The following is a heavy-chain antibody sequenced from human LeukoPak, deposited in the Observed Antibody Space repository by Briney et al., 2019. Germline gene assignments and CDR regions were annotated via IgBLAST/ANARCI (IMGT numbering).Heavy chain of an antibody. V-gene: IGHV3-33*08. CDR3: ARDTSAYCTNGVCYLDAFDI. D-gene: IGHD2-8*01. CDR2: IWYDGSHK. CDR1: GFTFSNYA. J-gene: IGHJ3*02. Sequence: GGSLRLSCAASGFTFSNYAMHWVRQAPGKGLEWVSIIWYDGSHKYYSDSVKGRFTISRDNSKNTLYLQMNTLRAEDTAVYYCARDTSAYCTNGVCYLDAFDIWGQGTMVTVSS.